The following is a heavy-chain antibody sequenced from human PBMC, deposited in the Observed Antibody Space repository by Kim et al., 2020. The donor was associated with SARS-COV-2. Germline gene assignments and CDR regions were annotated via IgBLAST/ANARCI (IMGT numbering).Heavy chain of an antibody. CDR3: AKDPLPVDTAMVSGGFDY. CDR1: GFTFSSYG. CDR2: ISYDGSNK. D-gene: IGHD5-18*01. V-gene: IGHV3-30*18. J-gene: IGHJ4*02. Sequence: GGSLRLSCAASGFTFSSYGMQWVRQAPGKGLEWVAVISYDGSNKYYADSVKGRFTISRDNSKNTLYLQMNSLRAEDTAVYYCAKDPLPVDTAMVSGGFDYWGQGTLVTVSS.